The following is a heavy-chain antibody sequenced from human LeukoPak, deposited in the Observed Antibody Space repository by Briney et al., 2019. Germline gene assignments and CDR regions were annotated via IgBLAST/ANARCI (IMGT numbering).Heavy chain of an antibody. CDR3: AKSPPEGSFGSWYFDL. CDR1: GFTFSSYA. J-gene: IGHJ2*01. D-gene: IGHD3-10*01. V-gene: IGHV3-23*01. CDR2: ISGSGGST. Sequence: PGGSLRLSCAASGFTFSSYAMSWVRQAPGKGLESVSAISGSGGSTYYADSVKGRFTISRDNSKNTLYLQMNSLRAEDTAVYYCAKSPPEGSFGSWYFDLWGRGTLVTVSS.